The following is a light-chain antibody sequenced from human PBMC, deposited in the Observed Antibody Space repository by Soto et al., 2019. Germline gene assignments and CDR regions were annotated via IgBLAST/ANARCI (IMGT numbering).Light chain of an antibody. CDR1: QSIGSW. Sequence: DIQMTQSPSTLSASVGDRVTISCRASQSIGSWLAWYQQKPGKAPKLLIYKASSLEGGVPLRFSGSGSGTEFTLTISSLQPDDFATYYCQQYNTYWTFGQGTKVEIK. CDR3: QQYNTYWT. V-gene: IGKV1-5*03. J-gene: IGKJ1*01. CDR2: KAS.